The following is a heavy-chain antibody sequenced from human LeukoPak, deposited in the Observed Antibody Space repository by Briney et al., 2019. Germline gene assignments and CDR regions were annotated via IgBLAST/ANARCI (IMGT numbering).Heavy chain of an antibody. D-gene: IGHD3-10*01. CDR1: GFTFYCFA. CDR2: ISGSGGRT. CDR3: AKAHIGSAFAYGSGTYYREPPDY. Sequence: GGTLTLSCAASGFTFYCFARSWVPPAPGKGRVGFSTISGSGGRTDSADSVEARFTLSRDNSKTTLYLQMNRLQAEDTAVYYCAKAHIGSAFAYGSGTYYREPPDYWGQGTLVTVSS. V-gene: IGHV3-23*01. J-gene: IGHJ4*02.